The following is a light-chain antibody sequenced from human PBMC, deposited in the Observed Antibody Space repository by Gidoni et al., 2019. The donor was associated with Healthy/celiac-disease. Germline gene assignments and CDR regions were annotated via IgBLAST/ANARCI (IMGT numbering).Light chain of an antibody. CDR2: WAS. CDR3: QQYYSTLLT. CDR1: QSVLYSSNNKNY. Sequence: DILITQSPDSLSVSLGERATINCKSSQSVLYSSNNKNYLAWYQQKPGQPPKLLIYWASTRESGVPDRFSGSGSGTDFTLTISSLQAEDVAVYYCQQYYSTLLTFGGGTKVEIK. V-gene: IGKV4-1*01. J-gene: IGKJ4*01.